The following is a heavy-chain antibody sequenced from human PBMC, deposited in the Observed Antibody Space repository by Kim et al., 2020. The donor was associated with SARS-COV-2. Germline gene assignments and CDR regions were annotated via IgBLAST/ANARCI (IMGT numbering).Heavy chain of an antibody. J-gene: IGHJ6*02. V-gene: IGHV3-72*01. Sequence: GGSLRLSCAASGFTFSDHYMDWVRQAPGKGLEWVGRTRNKANSYTTEYAASVRGRFTISRDESKNSLYLKMNSLKTEDTAVYYCARGYHGMDVWGQGTTVTVSS. CDR2: TRNKANSYTT. CDR3: ARGYHGMDV. CDR1: GFTFSDHY.